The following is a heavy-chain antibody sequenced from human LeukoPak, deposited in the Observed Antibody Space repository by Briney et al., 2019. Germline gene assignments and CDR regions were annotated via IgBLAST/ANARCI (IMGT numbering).Heavy chain of an antibody. CDR1: GGSISSYY. D-gene: IGHD3-3*01. CDR3: ARVSIGPTSFGSLYYFDY. CDR2: IYYSGST. J-gene: IGHJ4*02. Sequence: PSETLSLTCTVSGGSISSYYWSWIRQPPGKGLEWIGYIYYSGSTNYNPSLKSRVTISVDTSKNQFSLKLSSVTAADTAVYYCARVSIGPTSFGSLYYFDYWGQGTLVTVSS. V-gene: IGHV4-59*01.